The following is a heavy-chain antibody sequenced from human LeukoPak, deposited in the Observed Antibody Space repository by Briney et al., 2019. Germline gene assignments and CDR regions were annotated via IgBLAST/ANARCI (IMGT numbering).Heavy chain of an antibody. CDR2: INTNTGNP. Sequence: ASVKVSCKASGYTFTSYAMNWVRQAPGQGLEWMGWINTNTGNPTYAQGFTGRFVFSLDTSVSTAYLQISSLKAEDTAVYYCARVLPIFGVITPYSMDVWGKGTTVIVSS. V-gene: IGHV7-4-1*02. CDR3: ARVLPIFGVITPYSMDV. CDR1: GYTFTSYA. D-gene: IGHD3-3*01. J-gene: IGHJ6*03.